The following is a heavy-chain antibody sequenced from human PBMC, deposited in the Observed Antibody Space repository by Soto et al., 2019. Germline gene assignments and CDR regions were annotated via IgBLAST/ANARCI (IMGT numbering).Heavy chain of an antibody. J-gene: IGHJ4*02. D-gene: IGHD3-3*01. V-gene: IGHV3-23*04. Sequence: VQLVESGGGVVQPGGSLSLSCATSGFTFSTFAMSWVRQAPGKGLEWVSAISGSGGGTYYADSVKGRFTISRDNSKNTLYLQMNSLRAEDTAVYYCAKDSTYYDFWSAYSYWGQGTLVTVSS. CDR3: AKDSTYYDFWSAYSY. CDR2: ISGSGGGT. CDR1: GFTFSTFA.